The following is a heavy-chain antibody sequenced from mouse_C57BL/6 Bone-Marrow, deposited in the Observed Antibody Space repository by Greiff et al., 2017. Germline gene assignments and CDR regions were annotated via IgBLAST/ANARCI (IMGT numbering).Heavy chain of an antibody. Sequence: QVQLQQPGAELVKPGASVKLSCKASGYTFTSYWMHWVKQRPGQGLEWIGDIYPGSGSTNYNEKFKSKATLTVDTSSSTAYMQLSSLTSEDSAVYYCARFGPAWFAYWGQGTLVTVSA. CDR2: IYPGSGST. CDR3: ARFGPAWFAY. J-gene: IGHJ3*01. V-gene: IGHV1-55*01. CDR1: GYTFTSYW.